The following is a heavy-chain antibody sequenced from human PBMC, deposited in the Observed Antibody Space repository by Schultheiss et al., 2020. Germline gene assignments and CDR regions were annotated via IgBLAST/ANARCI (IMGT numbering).Heavy chain of an antibody. CDR2: ISSSSSYT. CDR3: VKPKFGSGSYYPLDY. CDR1: GFTFSDYY. Sequence: GGSLRLSCAASGFTFSDYYMSWIRQAPGKGLEWVSYISSSSSYTNYADSVKGRFTISRDNPRNTLYLQLNSLRAEDTAIYNCVKPKFGSGSYYPLDYWGQGTLVTVSS. V-gene: IGHV3-11*03. D-gene: IGHD3-10*01. J-gene: IGHJ4*02.